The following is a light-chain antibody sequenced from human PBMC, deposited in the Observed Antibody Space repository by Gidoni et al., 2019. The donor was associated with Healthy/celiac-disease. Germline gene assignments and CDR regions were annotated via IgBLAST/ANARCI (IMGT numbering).Light chain of an antibody. J-gene: IGKJ5*01. CDR2: DAS. Sequence: EIVFTQSPATLSLSPGERATLSCRASQSVSSYLAWYQQKPGQAPRLLIYDASNRATGLPARFSGSGSGTDFTLTISSLEPEDFAVYYCQQRSNWPPITFGQGTRLEIK. CDR1: QSVSSY. CDR3: QQRSNWPPIT. V-gene: IGKV3-11*01.